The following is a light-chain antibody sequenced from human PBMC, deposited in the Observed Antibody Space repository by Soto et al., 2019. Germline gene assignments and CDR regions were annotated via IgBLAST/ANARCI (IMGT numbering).Light chain of an antibody. J-gene: IGLJ1*01. V-gene: IGLV2-8*01. CDR1: SSDVGGYDY. CDR3: SSFAGSDSYV. Sequence: QSVLTQPPSASGSPGQSVTISCTGTSSDVGGYDYVSWYQQHPDKAPKLIIYEVTKRPSGVPDRFSGSKSGNTASLTVSELQAEDEAEYYCSSFAGSDSYVFGSGTKVTVL. CDR2: EVT.